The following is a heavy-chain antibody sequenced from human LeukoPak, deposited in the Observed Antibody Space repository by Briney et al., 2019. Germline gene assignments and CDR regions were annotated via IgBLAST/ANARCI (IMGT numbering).Heavy chain of an antibody. Sequence: SVKVSCKASGGTFSSYAISWVRQAPGQGLEWMGRIIPIFGIANYAQKFQGRVTITADKSTSTAYMELSSLRSEDTAVYYCARAHTPEDIVVVPAAHNYYYYYGMDVWGQGTTVTVSS. CDR1: GGTFSSYA. V-gene: IGHV1-69*04. CDR2: IIPIFGIA. D-gene: IGHD2-2*01. J-gene: IGHJ6*02. CDR3: ARAHTPEDIVVVPAAHNYYYYYGMDV.